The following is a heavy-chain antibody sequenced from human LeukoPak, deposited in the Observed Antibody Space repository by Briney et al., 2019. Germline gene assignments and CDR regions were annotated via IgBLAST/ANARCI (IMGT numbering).Heavy chain of an antibody. CDR2: IVVGRGNT. CDR1: RFTFTSSA. J-gene: IGHJ3*02. Sequence: GTSVKVSCKASRFTFTSSAMQWVRQARGQRSEWIGWIVVGRGNTNYAQKFQERVTITRDMSTSTAYMELSSLRSEDTAVYYCAAVVSDDSSGYYYALDAFDIWGQGTMVTVSS. D-gene: IGHD3-22*01. V-gene: IGHV1-58*02. CDR3: AAVVSDDSSGYYYALDAFDI.